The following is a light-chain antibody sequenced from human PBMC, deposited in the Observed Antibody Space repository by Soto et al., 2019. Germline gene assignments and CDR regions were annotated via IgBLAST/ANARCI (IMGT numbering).Light chain of an antibody. CDR1: QGVFSSSNEKNY. Sequence: DFVMTQSPDSLAVSLGEKATINCKSSQGVFSSSNEKNYLAWYQQKPGQPPKLLMHWASTRESGVPDRFSGSGSGTDFTLTISSLQAEDVAVYHCQQYYSTPQTFGQGTKVEIK. V-gene: IGKV4-1*01. J-gene: IGKJ1*01. CDR3: QQYYSTPQT. CDR2: WAS.